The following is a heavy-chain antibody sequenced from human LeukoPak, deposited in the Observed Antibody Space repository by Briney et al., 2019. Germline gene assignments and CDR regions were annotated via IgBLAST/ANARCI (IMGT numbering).Heavy chain of an antibody. CDR1: GFTVRNNY. Sequence: GGSLRLSCAASGFTVRNNYMSWVRQAPGKGLEWVPVIYSGGSTYYADSVKGRFTISRDNSKNTLYLQMNSLRAEDTAVYFCATGERMVRGDGVDYWGQGTLVTVSS. CDR2: IYSGGST. J-gene: IGHJ4*02. D-gene: IGHD3-10*01. CDR3: ATGERMVRGDGVDY. V-gene: IGHV3-66*01.